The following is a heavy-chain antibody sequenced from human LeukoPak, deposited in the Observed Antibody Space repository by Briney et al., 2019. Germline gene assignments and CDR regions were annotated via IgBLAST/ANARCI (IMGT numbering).Heavy chain of an antibody. J-gene: IGHJ6*02. V-gene: IGHV3-21*01. D-gene: IGHD3-10*01. CDR2: ISSTSKYI. CDR1: GFAFSDDS. Sequence: GGSLRLSCVASGFAFSDDSMNWVRQPPGKGLEWVSSISSTSKYIYYADSVKGRFTISRDNAKNSLYLQMNSLRAEDTAVYYCARESGNYGSGRHYYYYGMDVWGQGTTVTVSS. CDR3: ARESGNYGSGRHYYYYGMDV.